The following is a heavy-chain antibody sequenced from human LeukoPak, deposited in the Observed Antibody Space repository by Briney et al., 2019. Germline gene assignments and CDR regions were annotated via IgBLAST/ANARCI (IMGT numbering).Heavy chain of an antibody. CDR3: AREFCSGANCYPMGAFDM. CDR2: IEQDGSEK. CDR1: GFTFSRYW. Sequence: PGGSLRLPCAASGFTFSRYWMSWVRQAPGKGLEWVANIEQDGSEKYYVDSVKGRFTISRDNAKNSLYLQMNSLRAEDTAAYYCAREFCSGANCYPMGAFDMWGQGTMVTVSS. V-gene: IGHV3-7*01. J-gene: IGHJ3*02. D-gene: IGHD2-15*01.